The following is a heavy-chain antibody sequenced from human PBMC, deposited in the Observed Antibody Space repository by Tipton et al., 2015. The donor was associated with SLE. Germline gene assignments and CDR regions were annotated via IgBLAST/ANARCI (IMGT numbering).Heavy chain of an antibody. CDR3: ARDSGTVTTYFDY. CDR2: ISSSSSYI. V-gene: IGHV3-21*03. D-gene: IGHD4-17*01. J-gene: IGHJ4*02. Sequence: SLRLSCAASGFTFSSYSMNSVRQAPGKGPEWVSSISSSSSYIYYADSVKGRFTISRDNAKDTLYLQMDSLRAEDTAVYYCARDSGTVTTYFDYWGQGTLVTVSS. CDR1: GFTFSSYS.